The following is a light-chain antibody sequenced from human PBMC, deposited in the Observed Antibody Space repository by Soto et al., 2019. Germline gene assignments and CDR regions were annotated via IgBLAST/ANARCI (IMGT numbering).Light chain of an antibody. Sequence: EIGLKQSPATLSLSPGERATLSCRASQSVRSHLVWYQQKPGQAPRLLIYEASNRATGIPTRFSGSGSGTDFTLTISSLEPEDFAVYCCPQRSDSPIPSGQGRLLAVK. CDR1: QSVRSH. J-gene: IGKJ5*01. CDR2: EAS. CDR3: PQRSDSPIP. V-gene: IGKV3-11*01.